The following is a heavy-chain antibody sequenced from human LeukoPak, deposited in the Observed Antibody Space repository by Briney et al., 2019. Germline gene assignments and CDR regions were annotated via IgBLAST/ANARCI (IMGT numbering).Heavy chain of an antibody. D-gene: IGHD2-2*01. Sequence: ASVKVSCKASGYTFTGYYIHWVRQAPGQGLEWMGWINPNSGGTNYARKFQGRVTMTRDTSISTAYMELSSLRSDDTAVYYCARGQPATAMGYRNFDYWGQGTLVTVSS. CDR3: ARGQPATAMGYRNFDY. J-gene: IGHJ4*02. CDR1: GYTFTGYY. CDR2: INPNSGGT. V-gene: IGHV1-2*02.